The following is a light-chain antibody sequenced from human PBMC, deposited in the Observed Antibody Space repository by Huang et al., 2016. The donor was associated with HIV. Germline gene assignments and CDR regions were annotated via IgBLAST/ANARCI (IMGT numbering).Light chain of an antibody. CDR2: GAS. CDR1: QSVTNNY. Sequence: EIVLTQSPGTLSLSPGERATLSCRASQSVTNNYLAWYQQKPGQAPRLVMYGASSRATGNPERFSGSGSGTDFTLTISRLEPDDFVVYYCQQYGGSPRTFGQGTKLEIK. CDR3: QQYGGSPRT. J-gene: IGKJ2*01. V-gene: IGKV3-20*01.